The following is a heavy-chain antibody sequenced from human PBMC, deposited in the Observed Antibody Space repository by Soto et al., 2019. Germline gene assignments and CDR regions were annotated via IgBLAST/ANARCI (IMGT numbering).Heavy chain of an antibody. Sequence: GGSLRLSCAASGFTFSSYAMHWVRQAPGKGLEWVAVISYDGSNKYYADSVKGRFTISRDNSKNTLYLQMNSLRAEDTAVYYCARERIAVAGANYYYYGMDVWGQGTTVTVSS. CDR3: ARERIAVAGANYYYYGMDV. D-gene: IGHD6-19*01. V-gene: IGHV3-30-3*01. CDR2: ISYDGSNK. CDR1: GFTFSSYA. J-gene: IGHJ6*02.